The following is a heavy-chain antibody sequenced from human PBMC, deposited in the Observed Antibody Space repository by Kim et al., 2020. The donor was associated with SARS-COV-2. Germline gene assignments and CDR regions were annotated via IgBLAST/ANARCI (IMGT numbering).Heavy chain of an antibody. D-gene: IGHD6-6*01. CDR3: ARSGHRSSSANLYGMDV. J-gene: IGHJ6*02. CDR2: IIPIFGTA. V-gene: IGHV1-69*13. Sequence: SVKVSFKASGGTFSSYAISWVRQAPGQGLEWMGGIIPIFGTANYAQKFQGRVTITADESTSTAYMELSSLRSEDTAVYYCARSGHRSSSANLYGMDVWGQGTTVTVSS. CDR1: GGTFSSYA.